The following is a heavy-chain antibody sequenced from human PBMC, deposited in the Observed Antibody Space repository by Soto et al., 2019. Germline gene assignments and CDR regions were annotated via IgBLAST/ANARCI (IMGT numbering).Heavy chain of an antibody. Sequence: QVQLQESGPGLVQPSETLSLTCTVSGNSMATYSWSWIRQPPGKGLEWIGKISYSGNVNYNPSLSSRVTMSIDSSKSQLSLKLSSVTAADTAVFYCARHRSGSSSLEFWGQGSLVTVSS. CDR3: ARHRSGSSSLEF. V-gene: IGHV4-59*08. CDR2: ISYSGNV. J-gene: IGHJ4*02. CDR1: GNSMATYS. D-gene: IGHD6-13*01.